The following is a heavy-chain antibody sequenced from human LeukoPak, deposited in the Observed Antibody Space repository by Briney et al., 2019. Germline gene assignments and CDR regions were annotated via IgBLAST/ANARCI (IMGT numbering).Heavy chain of an antibody. CDR2: ISSSSSYI. CDR3: ARVRDSSGYPAASSY. CDR1: GFTFSSYS. Sequence: GGSLRLSCAASGFTFSSYSMNWLRQAPGKGLEWVSSISSSSSYIYYADSVKGRFTISRDNAKNSLYLQMNSLRAEDTAVYYCARVRDSSGYPAASSYWGQGTLVTVSS. D-gene: IGHD3-22*01. J-gene: IGHJ4*02. V-gene: IGHV3-21*01.